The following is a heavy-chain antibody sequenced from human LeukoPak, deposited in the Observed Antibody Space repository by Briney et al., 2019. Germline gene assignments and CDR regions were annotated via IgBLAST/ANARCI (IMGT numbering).Heavy chain of an antibody. D-gene: IGHD6-13*01. CDR2: MNPNSGNT. J-gene: IGHJ4*02. Sequence: GASVKVSCKASGYTFTNYDINWVRQATGQGLEWVGWMNPNSGNTGCAQKFQGRVAMTWNTSISTAYMDLSSLRSEDTALYYCARGLRREQQLLRAFDYWGQGTLVTVSS. V-gene: IGHV1-8*01. CDR1: GYTFTNYD. CDR3: ARGLRREQQLLRAFDY.